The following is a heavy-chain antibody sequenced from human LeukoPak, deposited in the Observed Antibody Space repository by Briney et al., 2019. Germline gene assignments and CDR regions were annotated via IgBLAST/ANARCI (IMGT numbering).Heavy chain of an antibody. CDR1: GVSISSYY. CDR3: ARQDYDSSGYYPFDY. CDR2: IYYSGST. J-gene: IGHJ4*02. V-gene: IGHV4-59*08. Sequence: SETLSLTCTVSGVSISSYYWSWIRQPPGQGLEWIGHIYYSGSTNYNPSLKSQITISVDTSKHHFSLKLSSVTAADTAVYYCARQDYDSSGYYPFDYWGQGTLVTVSS. D-gene: IGHD3-22*01.